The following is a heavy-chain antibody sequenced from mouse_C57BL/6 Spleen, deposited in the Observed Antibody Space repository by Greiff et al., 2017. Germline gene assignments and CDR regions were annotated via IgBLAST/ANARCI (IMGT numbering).Heavy chain of an antibody. D-gene: IGHD1-1*01. J-gene: IGHJ2*01. Sequence: QVQLQQPGAELVRPGSSVKLSCKASGYTFTSYWMDWVKQRPGQGLEWIGNIYPSDSETHYNQKFKDKATLTVDKSSSTAYMQLSSLTSEDSAVYYCARGDYGSRGDYWGQGTTLTVSS. CDR1: GYTFTSYW. CDR2: IYPSDSET. CDR3: ARGDYGSRGDY. V-gene: IGHV1-61*01.